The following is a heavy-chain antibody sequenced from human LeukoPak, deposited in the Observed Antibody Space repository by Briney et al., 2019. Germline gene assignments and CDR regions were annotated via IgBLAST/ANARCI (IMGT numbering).Heavy chain of an antibody. CDR3: ARTYCSSTSCSRGVFGY. CDR1: GYTFTSYD. D-gene: IGHD2-2*01. CDR2: MNPNSGNT. V-gene: IGHV1-8*01. J-gene: IGHJ4*02. Sequence: GASVKVSCKASGYTFTSYDINWVRQATGQGLEWMGWMNPNSGNTGYAQKFQGRVTMTRNTSISTAYMELSSLRSEDTAVYYCARTYCSSTSCSRGVFGYWGQGTLVTVSS.